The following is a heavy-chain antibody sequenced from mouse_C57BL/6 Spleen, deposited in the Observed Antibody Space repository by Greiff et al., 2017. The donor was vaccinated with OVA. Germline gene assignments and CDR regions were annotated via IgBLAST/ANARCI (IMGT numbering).Heavy chain of an antibody. V-gene: IGHV1-82*01. J-gene: IGHJ1*03. D-gene: IGHD1-1*01. Sequence: VQLQQSGPELVKPGASVKISCKASGYAFSSSWMNWVKQRPGKGLEWIGRIYPGDGDTNYNGKFKGKATLTADKSSSTAYMQLSSLTSEDSAVYFGARSGFTTVVARYFDVWGTGTTVTVSS. CDR3: ARSGFTTVVARYFDV. CDR1: GYAFSSSW. CDR2: IYPGDGDT.